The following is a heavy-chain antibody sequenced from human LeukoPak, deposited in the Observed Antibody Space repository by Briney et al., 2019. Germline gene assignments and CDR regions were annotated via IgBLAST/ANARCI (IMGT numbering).Heavy chain of an antibody. CDR3: AREARHLDLERGYYYYYMDV. J-gene: IGHJ6*03. CDR1: GYTFTSYG. CDR2: ISAYNGNT. V-gene: IGHV1-18*01. D-gene: IGHD6-13*01. Sequence: AASVKVSCKASGYTFTSYGISWVRQAPGQGLEWMGWISAYNGNTNYAQKLQGRVTMTTDTSTSTAHMELRSLRSDDTAVYYCAREARHLDLERGYYYYYMDVWGKGTTVTVSS.